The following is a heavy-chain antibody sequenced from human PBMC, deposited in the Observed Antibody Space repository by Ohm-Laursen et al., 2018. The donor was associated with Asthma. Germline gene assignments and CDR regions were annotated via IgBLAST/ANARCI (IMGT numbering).Heavy chain of an antibody. D-gene: IGHD3-22*01. V-gene: IGHV4-30-4*01. CDR2: IYYSGRT. CDR3: ARANYYYASTGYYFFDY. J-gene: IGHJ4*02. Sequence: SQTLSLTCSVSGDSISSGDNYWSWIRQPPGKGLEWIGYIYYSGRTYFNPSLRSRVIISVDTAKNQFSLELTSVTAADTAVYFCARANYYYASTGYYFFDYWGLGSLVTVSS. CDR1: GDSISSGDNY.